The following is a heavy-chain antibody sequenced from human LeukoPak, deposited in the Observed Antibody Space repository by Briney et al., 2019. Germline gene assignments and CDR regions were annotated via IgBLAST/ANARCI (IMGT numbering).Heavy chain of an antibody. CDR2: ISYDGSNK. CDR1: GFTFTHYG. D-gene: IGHD4-17*01. J-gene: IGHJ4*02. V-gene: IGHV3-30*18. Sequence: GGSLRLSCAASGFTFTHYGMNWVRQAPGKGLEWVAGISYDGSNKYYADSVKGRFTISRDDSKNTLYLQMNSLRAEDTAVYYCAKDEDHDYGDYYFDSWGQGTLVTVSS. CDR3: AKDEDHDYGDYYFDS.